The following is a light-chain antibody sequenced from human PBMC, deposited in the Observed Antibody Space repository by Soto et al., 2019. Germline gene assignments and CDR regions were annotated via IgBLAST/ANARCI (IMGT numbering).Light chain of an antibody. CDR2: KAS. J-gene: IGKJ1*01. CDR3: QQYNSYPWT. Sequence: DIQMTQSPSTLSASVGDRVTITCRASQSISSWLAWYQQKPGKAPKLLIYKASSLESGVPSRFSGSGSGTELTLTISSLQPDDFATYYYQQYNSYPWTFGQGTKVEIK. V-gene: IGKV1-5*03. CDR1: QSISSW.